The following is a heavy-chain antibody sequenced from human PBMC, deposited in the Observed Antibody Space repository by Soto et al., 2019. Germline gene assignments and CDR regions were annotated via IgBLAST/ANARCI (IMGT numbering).Heavy chain of an antibody. J-gene: IGHJ4*02. Sequence: PSETPSLTCTVSGGSISNYDWTWIRQPPGKGLEWIGYIYYSGSTNYNPSLKSRVAISVDTSKNHFSLKLSSVTATDTAVYYCARAYGDYVFDFWGQGTLVTVSS. CDR1: GGSISNYD. V-gene: IGHV4-59*01. CDR2: IYYSGST. D-gene: IGHD4-17*01. CDR3: ARAYGDYVFDF.